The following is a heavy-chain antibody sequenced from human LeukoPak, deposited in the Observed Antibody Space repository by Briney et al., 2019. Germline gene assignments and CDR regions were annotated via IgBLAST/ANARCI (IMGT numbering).Heavy chain of an antibody. J-gene: IGHJ5*02. Sequence: SETLSLTCSVSGASISSTSYYWGCIRRPPGKGLEWIGSIIYGGTTFYSPSLESRVTISVDTTKNQSSLRLSSVTAADAAVYYCAGGGRVVPAAKPNWFNPWGQGTLVTVSS. CDR3: AGGGRVVPAAKPNWFNP. CDR2: IIYGGTT. CDR1: GASISSTSYY. D-gene: IGHD2-2*01. V-gene: IGHV4-39*07.